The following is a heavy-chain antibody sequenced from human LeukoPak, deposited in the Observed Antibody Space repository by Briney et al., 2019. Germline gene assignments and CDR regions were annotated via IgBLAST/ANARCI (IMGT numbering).Heavy chain of an antibody. Sequence: PGRSLRLSCAASGFSVISNYMNWVRQAPGKGLEWVSLIYGDVDTYYADSVKGRFIISRDNSKDILHLQMTSLRAEDTAIYYCARGVTVRGGPFDIWGQGTMVTVSS. CDR1: GFSVISNY. J-gene: IGHJ3*02. V-gene: IGHV3-53*01. CDR2: IYGDVDT. CDR3: ARGVTVRGGPFDI. D-gene: IGHD2-21*02.